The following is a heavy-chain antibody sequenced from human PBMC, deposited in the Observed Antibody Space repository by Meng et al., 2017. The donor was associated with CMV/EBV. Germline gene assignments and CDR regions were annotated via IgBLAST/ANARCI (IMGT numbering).Heavy chain of an antibody. V-gene: IGHV4-61*01. J-gene: IGHJ4*02. CDR1: GGSVSSGSYY. CDR2: IYYSGGT. Sequence: TCTVSGGSVSSGSYYWSWIRQPPGKGLEWIGYIYYSGGTNYNPSLKSRVTISVDTSKNQFSLKLSSVTAADTAVYYCARDHPDSSLGYWGQGTLVTVSS. CDR3: ARDHPDSSLGY. D-gene: IGHD6-6*01.